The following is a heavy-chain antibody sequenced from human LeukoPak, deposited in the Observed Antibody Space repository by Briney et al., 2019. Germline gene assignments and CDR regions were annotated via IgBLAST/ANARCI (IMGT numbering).Heavy chain of an antibody. CDR1: GFTFSSYG. J-gene: IGHJ4*02. D-gene: IGHD5-18*01. CDR2: IRYDGSNK. V-gene: IGHV3-30*02. CDR3: AKAGESGYSYGYGYFDY. Sequence: GGSLRLSCAASGFTFSSYGMHWVRQAPGKGLEWVAFIRYDGSNKYYADSVKGRFTISRDNSKNTLYLQMNSLRAEDTAVYYCAKAGESGYSYGYGYFDYWGQGTLVTVSS.